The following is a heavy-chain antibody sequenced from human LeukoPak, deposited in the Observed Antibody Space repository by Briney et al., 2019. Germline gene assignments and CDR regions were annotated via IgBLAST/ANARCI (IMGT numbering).Heavy chain of an antibody. CDR3: ATDLYGDLVRPYWFDP. CDR1: GYTLTELS. Sequence: ASVKVSCKVSGYTLTELSMHWVRQAPGKGLEWMGGFDPEDGETIYAQRFQGRVTMTEDTSTDTAYMELSSLRSEDTAVYYCATDLYGDLVRPYWFDPWGQGTLVTVSS. V-gene: IGHV1-24*01. D-gene: IGHD4-17*01. CDR2: FDPEDGET. J-gene: IGHJ5*02.